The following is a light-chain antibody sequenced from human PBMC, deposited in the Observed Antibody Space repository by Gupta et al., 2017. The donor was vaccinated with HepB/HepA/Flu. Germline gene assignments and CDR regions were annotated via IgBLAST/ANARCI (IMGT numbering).Light chain of an antibody. CDR3: SSYTGSSLWV. J-gene: IGLJ3*02. CDR2: DVT. CDR1: SSDVGGYNY. Sequence: QSALPQPASVSRSPGQSITIYCTGTSSDVGGYNYVSWYQLHPGKVPKPMMYDVTNRPSGGSSRFSGSKSGNTASLTISVLQAEDEADYYCSSYTGSSLWVFGGGTKLTVL. V-gene: IGLV2-14*03.